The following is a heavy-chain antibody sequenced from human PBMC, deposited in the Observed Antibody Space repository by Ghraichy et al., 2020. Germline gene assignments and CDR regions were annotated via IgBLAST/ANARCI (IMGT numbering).Heavy chain of an antibody. V-gene: IGHV1-18*04. D-gene: IGHD3-22*01. Sequence: ASVKVSCKASGYTFTSYGISWVRQAPGQGLEWMGWISAYNGNTNYAQKLQGRFTMTTDTSTSTAYMELRSLRSDDTAVYYCARDPVAYFYYDSSGYPHVYAFDIWGQGTMVTVSS. J-gene: IGHJ3*02. CDR3: ARDPVAYFYYDSSGYPHVYAFDI. CDR1: GYTFTSYG. CDR2: ISAYNGNT.